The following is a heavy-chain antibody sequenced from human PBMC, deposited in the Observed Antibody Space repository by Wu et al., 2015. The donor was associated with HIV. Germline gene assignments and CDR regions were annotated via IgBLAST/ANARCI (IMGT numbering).Heavy chain of an antibody. V-gene: IGHV1-46*01. J-gene: IGHJ3*01. CDR3: ARDRIRGVISGHDAFGV. Sequence: QEQLVQSGAEVQKPGASVQISCKTFGFTFIHYYMHWVRQAPGQGLEWMGMINLNGGDTLYAQRFQGRVTMTRDTSTSTVFMELTSPTSDDTAVYYXARDRIRGVISGHDAFGVWGQGTLVTISS. CDR2: INLNGGDT. D-gene: IGHD3-10*01. CDR1: GFTFIHYY.